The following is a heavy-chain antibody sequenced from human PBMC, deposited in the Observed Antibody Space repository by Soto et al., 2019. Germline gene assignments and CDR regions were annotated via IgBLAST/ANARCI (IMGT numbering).Heavy chain of an antibody. V-gene: IGHV4-31*03. Sequence: QVQLQESGPGLVKPSQTLSLTCTVSGGSISSDVYYWGWIRQLPGKGLEWIGYTHYSGRSYYNPSLRSRVTVPLDPSKNPFSLRLTSVTAADTAVYFCATYYYTSGDYSHLFDYWGQGTLVTVSS. CDR1: GGSISSDVYY. CDR3: ATYYYTSGDYSHLFDY. J-gene: IGHJ4*02. D-gene: IGHD3-10*01. CDR2: THYSGRS.